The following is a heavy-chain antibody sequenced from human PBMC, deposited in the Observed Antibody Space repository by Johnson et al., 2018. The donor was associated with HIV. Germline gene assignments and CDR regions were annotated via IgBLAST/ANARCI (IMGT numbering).Heavy chain of an antibody. CDR1: GFTFSSYG. J-gene: IGHJ3*02. CDR2: MSYDGVNK. CDR3: AKVGGRHDYGDYLGAFDI. Sequence: QMQLVESGGGVVQPGRSLRVSCAASGFTFSSYGMHWVRQAPGEGLEWVTLMSYDGVNKYYADSVKGRFTISRDNSKNTLYLQMNSLRAEDTAVYYCAKVGGRHDYGDYLGAFDIWGQGTMVTVSS. D-gene: IGHD4-17*01. V-gene: IGHV3-30*18.